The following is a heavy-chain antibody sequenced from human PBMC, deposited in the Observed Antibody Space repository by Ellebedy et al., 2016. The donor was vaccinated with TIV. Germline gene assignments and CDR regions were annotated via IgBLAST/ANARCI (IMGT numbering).Heavy chain of an antibody. CDR1: GFPFRSYG. V-gene: IGHV3-33*01. D-gene: IGHD1-26*01. J-gene: IGHJ3*02. CDR3: VRSLWDSYDAFDI. Sequence: PGGSLRLSCVGSGFPFRSYGIHWVRQAPGKGLEWVNSVEGRFTVDRDNSKNTIYLQTESLRGDDTAVYYCVRSLWDSYDAFDIWGQGTSVTVSS.